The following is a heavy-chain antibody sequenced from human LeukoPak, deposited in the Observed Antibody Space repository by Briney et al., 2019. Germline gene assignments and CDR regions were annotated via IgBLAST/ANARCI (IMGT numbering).Heavy chain of an antibody. CDR2: IYSSGSS. D-gene: IGHD1-26*01. Sequence: PSETLSLTCTVSGGSISSYYWSWIRQPAGKGLEWIGRIYSSGSSNYNPPLKGRVTMSVDTSKNQFSLKLTSVTAADTAVYHCARINSGSFDYWGQGTLVTVSS. J-gene: IGHJ4*02. CDR3: ARINSGSFDY. CDR1: GGSISSYY. V-gene: IGHV4-4*07.